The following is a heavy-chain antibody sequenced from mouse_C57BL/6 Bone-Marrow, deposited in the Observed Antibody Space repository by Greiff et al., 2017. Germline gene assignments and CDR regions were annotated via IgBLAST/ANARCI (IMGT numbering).Heavy chain of an antibody. J-gene: IGHJ4*01. V-gene: IGHV4-1*01. D-gene: IGHD1-1*01. CDR2: INPDSSTI. CDR1: GIAFSRYW. CDR3: ASITTVVARRTYYAMDY. Sequence: CTASGIAFSRYWMSWVRRAPGKGLEWIGEINPDSSTINYAPSLKDKFIISRDNAKNTLYLQMSKVRSEDTALYYCASITTVVARRTYYAMDYWGQGTSVTVSS.